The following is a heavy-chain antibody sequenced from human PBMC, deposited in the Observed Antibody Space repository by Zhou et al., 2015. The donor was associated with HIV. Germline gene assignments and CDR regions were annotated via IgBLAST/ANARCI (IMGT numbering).Heavy chain of an antibody. CDR2: IRSAGYGGTT. Sequence: EVQLVESGGGLIKPGRSLRLSCTALGFTLGDYGVSWFRQAPGKGLEWVGCIRSAGYGGTTEYAASVKGRFSISRDDSKSIAYLQMNSLKTEDTAVYYCSRDQGSSWYLDAFDIWGQGTMVTVSS. CDR3: SRDQGSSWYLDAFDI. V-gene: IGHV3-49*05. J-gene: IGHJ3*02. D-gene: IGHD6-13*01. CDR1: GFTLGDYG.